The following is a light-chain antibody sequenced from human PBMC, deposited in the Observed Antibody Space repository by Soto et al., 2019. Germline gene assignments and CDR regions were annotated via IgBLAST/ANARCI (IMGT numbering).Light chain of an antibody. CDR2: AAS. J-gene: IGKJ4*01. V-gene: IGKV1-12*01. CDR1: QAVSTW. Sequence: DIQMTQSPSFVSASVGDRVTITCRAIQAVSTWLGWYQQKPGDATKLLIYAASTLQSGVPSRFSGSGSGTDFTLTIRSLQPEDFATYYFQQANSFPRTFGGGTKVEIK. CDR3: QQANSFPRT.